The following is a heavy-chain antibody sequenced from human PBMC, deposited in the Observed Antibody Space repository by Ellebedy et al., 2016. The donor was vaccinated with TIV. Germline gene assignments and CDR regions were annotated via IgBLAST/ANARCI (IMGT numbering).Heavy chain of an antibody. V-gene: IGHV4-59*11. Sequence: MPSETLSLTCSLSGDPMITHFGRWIRQPSGKALEYIGYVDLVENTVYNPSLKSRVTISLDTSKKQFSLKLDSVTAADTAVYYCARRVRGGSEYFDHWGRGTLVTVSS. CDR2: VDLVENT. CDR1: GDPMITHF. J-gene: IGHJ4*02. CDR3: ARRVRGGSEYFDH. D-gene: IGHD3-10*01.